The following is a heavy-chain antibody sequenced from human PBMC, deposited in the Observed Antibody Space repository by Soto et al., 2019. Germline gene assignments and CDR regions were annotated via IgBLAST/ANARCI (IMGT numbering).Heavy chain of an antibody. CDR1: DFAFRLHG. CDR3: ARDRSASSSYAMDL. D-gene: IGHD3-3*01. V-gene: IGHV3-33*01. CDR2: IWHDGTRK. Sequence: QVHLVESGGGVVQPGGSLTLSCSVSDFAFRLHGIHWVRHTPGKGLEWVAMIWHDGTRKYFRDSVRGRFTISRDSAKNKVYLQMNNLRGDESALYFCARDRSASSSYAMDLWGQGTTVTVSS. J-gene: IGHJ6*02.